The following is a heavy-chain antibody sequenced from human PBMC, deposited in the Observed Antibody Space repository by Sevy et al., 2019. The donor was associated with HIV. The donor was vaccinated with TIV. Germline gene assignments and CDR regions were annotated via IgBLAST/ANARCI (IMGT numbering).Heavy chain of an antibody. D-gene: IGHD3-22*01. CDR2: IYYCGST. CDR1: GGSISSYY. V-gene: IGHV4-59*01. CDR3: ASGGRHYYDSSGYYEFGTFDY. J-gene: IGHJ4*02. Sequence: SETLSLTCTVSGGSISSYYWSWIRQPPGKGLEWIGYIYYCGSTNYNPSLKSRVTISVDTSKNQFSLKLSSVTAADTAVYYCASGGRHYYDSSGYYEFGTFDYWGQGTLVTVSS.